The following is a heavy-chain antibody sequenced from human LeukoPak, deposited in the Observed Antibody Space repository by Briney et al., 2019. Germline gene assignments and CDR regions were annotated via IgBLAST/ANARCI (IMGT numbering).Heavy chain of an antibody. CDR1: GGSISSGGYY. CDR3: ARAKIVVGVYDY. Sequence: PSETLSLTCTVSGGSISSGGYYWSWIRQHPGKGLEWIAYIYYSGSTYYNPSLKSRVTISVDTSKNQFSLKLSSVTAADTAVYYCARAKIVVGVYDYWGQGTLVTVSS. D-gene: IGHD2-2*01. V-gene: IGHV4-31*02. J-gene: IGHJ4*02. CDR2: IYYSGST.